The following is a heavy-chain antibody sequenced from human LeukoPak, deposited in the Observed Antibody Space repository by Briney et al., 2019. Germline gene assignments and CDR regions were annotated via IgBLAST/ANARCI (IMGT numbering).Heavy chain of an antibody. V-gene: IGHV4-34*01. CDR2: INHSGST. J-gene: IGHJ5*02. D-gene: IGHD3-9*01. CDR1: GGSFSGYY. CDR3: AREAPYYDILTGPKGGWFDP. Sequence: PSETLSLTCAVYGGSFSGYYWSWIRQPPGKGLEWIGEINHSGSTNYNPSLKSRVIISVDTSKNQFSLKLSSVTAADTAVYYCAREAPYYDILTGPKGGWFDPWGQGTLVTVSS.